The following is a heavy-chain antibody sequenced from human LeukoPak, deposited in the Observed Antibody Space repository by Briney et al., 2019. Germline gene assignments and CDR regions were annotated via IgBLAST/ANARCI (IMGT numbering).Heavy chain of an antibody. CDR2: VYSGGST. V-gene: IGHV3-53*01. CDR1: GFTVSSNY. Sequence: PGGSLRLSFAASGFTVSSNYMSWVRQAPGKGLEWVSVVYSGGSTYYADSVKGRFTISRDNSKNTLYLQMNSLRAEDTAVYYCARGPLPYSSSWYLQHWGQGTLVTVSS. CDR3: ARGPLPYSSSWYLQH. J-gene: IGHJ1*01. D-gene: IGHD6-13*01.